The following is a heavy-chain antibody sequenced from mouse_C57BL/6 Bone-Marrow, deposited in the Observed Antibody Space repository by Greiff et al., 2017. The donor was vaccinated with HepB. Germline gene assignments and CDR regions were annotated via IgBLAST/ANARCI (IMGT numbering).Heavy chain of an antibody. J-gene: IGHJ4*01. V-gene: IGHV1-15*01. CDR3: TRDYAYAMDY. D-gene: IGHD2-4*01. CDR2: IDPETGGT. Sequence: QVQLKESGAELVRPGASVTLSCKASGYTFTDYEMHWVKQTPVHGLEWIGAIDPETGGTAYNQKFKGKAILTADKSSSTAYMELRSLTSEDSAVCYRTRDYAYAMDYWGQGTSVTVSS. CDR1: GYTFTDYE.